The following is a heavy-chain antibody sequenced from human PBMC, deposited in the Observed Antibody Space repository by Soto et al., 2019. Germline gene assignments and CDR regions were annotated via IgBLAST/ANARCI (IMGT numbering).Heavy chain of an antibody. CDR2: ISYDGGLQ. D-gene: IGHD5-18*01. Sequence: QAHLVESGGGVVQPGRSLRLSCAAAGFTFTSYGMHWVRQAPGTRLEWVAVISYDGGLQHYADSVKGRFTISRDNSTTRVLLQMNSLRAEDTAVYYCVSDRGYGHASVPYSWGQGTLVSVSS. V-gene: IGHV3-30*13. J-gene: IGHJ4*02. CDR1: GFTFTSYG. CDR3: VSDRGYGHASVPYS.